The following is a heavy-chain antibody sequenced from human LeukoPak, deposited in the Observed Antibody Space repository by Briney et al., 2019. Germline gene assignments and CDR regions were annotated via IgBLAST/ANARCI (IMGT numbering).Heavy chain of an antibody. CDR3: ARDYDYVWGSYRYTEPGY. J-gene: IGHJ4*02. V-gene: IGHV1-69*13. Sequence: SVKVSCKASGYTFTGYYRHWVRQAPGQGLEWMGGIIPIFGTANYAQKFQGRVTITADESTSTAYMELSSLRSEDTAVYYCARDYDYVWGSYRYTEPGYWGQGTLVTVSS. CDR2: IIPIFGTA. D-gene: IGHD3-16*02. CDR1: GYTFTGYY.